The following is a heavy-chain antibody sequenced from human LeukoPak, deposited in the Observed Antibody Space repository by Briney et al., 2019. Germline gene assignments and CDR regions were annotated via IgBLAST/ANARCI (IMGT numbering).Heavy chain of an antibody. CDR2: IIPIFGTA. CDR1: GGTFSSYA. J-gene: IGHJ6*02. V-gene: IGHV1-69*13. Sequence: SVKVSCKASGGTFSSYAISWVRQAPGQGLEWMGGIIPIFGTANYAQKFQGRVTITADESTSTASMELSSLRSEDTAVYYCARYFGGLHYGMDVWGQGTTVTVSS. CDR3: ARYFGGLHYGMDV. D-gene: IGHD3-10*01.